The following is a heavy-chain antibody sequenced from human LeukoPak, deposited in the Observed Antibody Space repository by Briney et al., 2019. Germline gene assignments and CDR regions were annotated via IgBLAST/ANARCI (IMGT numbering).Heavy chain of an antibody. CDR3: ARDHSVTGYWYFDL. CDR2: IYHTGGT. D-gene: IGHD2-21*02. Sequence: SETLFLTCAVSGGSISSGDYSWSWVRQPPGKGLEWIGYIYHTGGTFYNPSLKSRVTMSADRSKNQFSLKLSSVTAADTAVYYCARDHSVTGYWYFDLWGRGTLVTVSS. CDR1: GGSISSGDYS. V-gene: IGHV4-30-2*01. J-gene: IGHJ2*01.